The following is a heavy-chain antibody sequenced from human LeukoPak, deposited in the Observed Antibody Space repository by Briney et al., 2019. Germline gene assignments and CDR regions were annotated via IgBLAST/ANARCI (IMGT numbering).Heavy chain of an antibody. CDR1: GGSISSSSYY. CDR2: IYYSGST. J-gene: IGHJ3*02. D-gene: IGHD1-1*01. CDR3: ARDWNPGGAFDI. V-gene: IGHV4-39*07. Sequence: SETLSLTCTVSGGSISSSSYYWGWIRQPPGKGLEWIGSIYYSGSTYYNPSLKSRVTISVDASKNQFSLKLSSVPAADTAVYYCARDWNPGGAFDIWGQGTMVTVSS.